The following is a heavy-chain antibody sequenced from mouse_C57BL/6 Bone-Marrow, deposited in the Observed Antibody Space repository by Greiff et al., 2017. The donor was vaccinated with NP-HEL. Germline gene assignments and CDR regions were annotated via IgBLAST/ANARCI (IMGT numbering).Heavy chain of an antibody. J-gene: IGHJ2*01. CDR3: AREGNRALWNY. CDR1: GYTFTSYG. V-gene: IGHV1-81*01. Sequence: QVQLKQSGAELARPGASVKLSCKASGYTFTSYGISWVKQRTGQGLEWIGEIYPRSGNTYYNEKFKGKATLTADKSSSTAYMELRSLTSEDSAVYFCAREGNRALWNYWGQGTTLTVSS. CDR2: IYPRSGNT. D-gene: IGHD1-1*02.